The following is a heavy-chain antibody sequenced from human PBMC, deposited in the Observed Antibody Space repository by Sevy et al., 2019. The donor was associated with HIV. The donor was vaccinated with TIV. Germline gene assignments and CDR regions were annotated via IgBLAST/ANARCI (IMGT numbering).Heavy chain of an antibody. Sequence: ASVKVSCKASGYTFTSYGISWVRQAPGQGLEWMGWISAYNGNTNYAQKLQGRVTMTTDTSTSTAYMELRSLRSDDTVVYYCARVNTGIVGATGDYYYYYYMDVWGKGTTVTVSS. CDR1: GYTFTSYG. CDR2: ISAYNGNT. D-gene: IGHD1-26*01. CDR3: ARVNTGIVGATGDYYYYYYMDV. V-gene: IGHV1-18*04. J-gene: IGHJ6*03.